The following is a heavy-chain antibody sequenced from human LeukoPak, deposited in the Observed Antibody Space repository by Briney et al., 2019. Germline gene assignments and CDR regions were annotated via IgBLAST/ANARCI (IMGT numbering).Heavy chain of an antibody. Sequence: SETLSLTCTVSGXSISSGGYYCSWIRQHPGKGLEWIGYIYYSGSTYYNPSLKSRVTISVDTSKNQFSLKLSSVTAADAAVYCCARGTIAAAGGGWFDPWGQGTLVTVSS. V-gene: IGHV4-31*03. CDR1: GXSISSGGYY. D-gene: IGHD6-13*01. CDR2: IYYSGST. J-gene: IGHJ5*02. CDR3: ARGTIAAAGGGWFDP.